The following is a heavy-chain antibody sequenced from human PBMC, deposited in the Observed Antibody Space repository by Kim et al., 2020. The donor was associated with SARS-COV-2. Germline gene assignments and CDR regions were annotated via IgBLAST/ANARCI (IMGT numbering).Heavy chain of an antibody. J-gene: IGHJ5*02. Sequence: GESLKISCKGSGYSFTSYWISWVRQMPGKGLEWMGRIDPSDSYTNYSPSFQGHVTISADKSISTAYLQWSSLKASDTAMYYCARHPHDLYYYDSSGYHWGQGTLVTVSS. D-gene: IGHD3-22*01. CDR3: ARHPHDLYYYDSSGYH. CDR2: IDPSDSYT. CDR1: GYSFTSYW. V-gene: IGHV5-10-1*01.